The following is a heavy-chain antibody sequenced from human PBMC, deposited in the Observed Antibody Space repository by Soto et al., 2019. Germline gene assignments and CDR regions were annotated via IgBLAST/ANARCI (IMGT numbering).Heavy chain of an antibody. CDR1: GFPFSSYW. CDR3: ASRDITMVRGVYYYYDMDV. V-gene: IGHV3-7*05. J-gene: IGHJ6*02. D-gene: IGHD3-10*01. CDR2: IKQDGSEK. Sequence: GGSLRLSCAASGFPFSSYWMSWVRQAPGKGLEWVANIKQDGSEKYYVDSVKGRFTISRDNAKNSLYLQMNSLRAEDTAVYYYASRDITMVRGVYYYYDMDVWGQGTTVTVSS.